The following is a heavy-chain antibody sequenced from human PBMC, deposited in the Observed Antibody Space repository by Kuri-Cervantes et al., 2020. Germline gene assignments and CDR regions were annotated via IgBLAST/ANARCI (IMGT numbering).Heavy chain of an antibody. D-gene: IGHD2-21*02. CDR2: IKSKTDGGTT. V-gene: IGHV3-15*05. J-gene: IGHJ3*02. Sequence: GESLKISCAASGFTFSNAWMSWVRQAPGKGLEWVGRIKSKTDGGTTDYAAPVKGRFTISRDNSKNTLYLQMNSLRGEDTAMDYCARYVDVEASCGDCDAFDIWGQGTMVTVSS. CDR3: ARYVDVEASCGDCDAFDI. CDR1: GFTFSNAW.